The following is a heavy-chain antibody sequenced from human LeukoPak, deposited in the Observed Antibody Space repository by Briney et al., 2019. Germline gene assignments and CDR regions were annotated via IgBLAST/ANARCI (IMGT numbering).Heavy chain of an antibody. J-gene: IGHJ5*02. D-gene: IGHD6-13*01. CDR3: ARLPDSSSWYNWFDP. CDR1: GYTFTSYG. Sequence: GASVKVSCKASGYTFTSYGISWVRQAPGQGLEWMGWISAYNGNTNYAQKLQGRVTMTTDTSTSTAYMELRSLRSDDTAVYYCARLPDSSSWYNWFDPWGQGTLVTVSS. CDR2: ISAYNGNT. V-gene: IGHV1-18*01.